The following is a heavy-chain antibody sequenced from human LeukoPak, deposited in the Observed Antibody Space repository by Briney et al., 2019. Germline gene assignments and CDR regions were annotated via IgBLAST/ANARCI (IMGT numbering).Heavy chain of an antibody. D-gene: IGHD1-26*01. CDR2: MNPNSGNT. CDR3: ATSGSAYSGSYYAIDY. CDR1: GYTFTSYD. V-gene: IGHV1-8*01. J-gene: IGHJ4*02. Sequence: ASVKVSCKASGYTFTSYDINWVRQATGQGLEWMGWMNPNSGNTGYAQKLQGRVTMTTDTSTSTAYMELRSLRSDDTAVYYCATSGSAYSGSYYAIDYWGQGTLVTVSS.